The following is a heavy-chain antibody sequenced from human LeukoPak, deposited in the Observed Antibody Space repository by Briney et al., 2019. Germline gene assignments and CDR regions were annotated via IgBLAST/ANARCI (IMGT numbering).Heavy chain of an antibody. CDR1: GFPFSTYA. CDR2: ISSSSSTI. V-gene: IGHV3-48*01. D-gene: IGHD3-22*01. Sequence: GGSLRLSCAASGFPFSTYAMSWVRQAPGKGLEWVSYISSSSSTIYYADSVKGRFTISRDNAKNSLYLQMNSLRAEDTAVYYCARGSPQYYYDSSGYRGHFDYWGQGTLVTVSS. J-gene: IGHJ4*02. CDR3: ARGSPQYYYDSSGYRGHFDY.